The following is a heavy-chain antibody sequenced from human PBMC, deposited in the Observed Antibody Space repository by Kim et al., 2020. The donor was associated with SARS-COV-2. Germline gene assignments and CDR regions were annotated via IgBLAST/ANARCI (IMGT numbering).Heavy chain of an antibody. CDR3: AKGLGAVAGTDY. D-gene: IGHD6-19*01. J-gene: IGHJ4*02. Sequence: GGSLRLSCAASGFTFSSYSMHWVRQAPGKGLEWVAVIWYDGSNKYYADSVKGRFTISRDNSKNTLYLQMNSLRAEDTAVYYCAKGLGAVAGTDYWGQGTL. CDR1: GFTFSSYS. V-gene: IGHV3-33*06. CDR2: IWYDGSNK.